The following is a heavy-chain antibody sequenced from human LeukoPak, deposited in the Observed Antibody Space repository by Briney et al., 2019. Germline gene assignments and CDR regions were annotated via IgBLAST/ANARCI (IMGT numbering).Heavy chain of an antibody. CDR2: IRYDGSNK. J-gene: IGHJ3*02. D-gene: IGHD6-6*01. Sequence: GGSLRLSCAASGFTFSNYGMHWVRQAPGKGLEWVAFIRYDGSNKYYADSVKGRFIISRDNSKNTLYLQMNSLRAEDTAVYYCAKAPIKYTSSSDAFDIWGQGTMVTVSS. CDR1: GFTFSNYG. CDR3: AKAPIKYTSSSDAFDI. V-gene: IGHV3-30*02.